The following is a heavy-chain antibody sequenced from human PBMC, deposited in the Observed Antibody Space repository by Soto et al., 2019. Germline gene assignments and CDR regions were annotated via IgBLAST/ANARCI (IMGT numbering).Heavy chain of an antibody. D-gene: IGHD3-22*01. CDR2: VTGNGGTQ. V-gene: IGHV3-23*01. J-gene: IGHJ6*02. Sequence: GGSLRLTCEASGFSFRNFAMSWVRQAPGKGLEWVSSVTGNGGTQFYADSLRGRFTISRDNSKNTVYLQMNSLRAEDTAVYYCAKAWLLNYYYYYGLDVWGQGTTVTVSS. CDR3: AKAWLLNYYYYYGLDV. CDR1: GFSFRNFA.